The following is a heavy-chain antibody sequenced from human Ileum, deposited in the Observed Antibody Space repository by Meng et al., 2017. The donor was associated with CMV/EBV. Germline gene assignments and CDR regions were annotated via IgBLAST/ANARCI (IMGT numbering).Heavy chain of an antibody. V-gene: IGHV2-5*02. CDR1: GFSPGTSGEG. D-gene: IGHD1-26*01. CDR2: IYRGDDK. J-gene: IGHJ4*02. Sequence: QITLKELGPTLVNPTQPLTLAGSFSGFSPGTSGEGVGWIRQPPGKALEWLALIYRGDDKRYSPSLNSRLTIAKDTSKNEVVLTLTNMGPIDTGTYYCAHFVGGYYPSRPDYWGQGTLVTVSS. CDR3: AHFVGGYYPSRPDY.